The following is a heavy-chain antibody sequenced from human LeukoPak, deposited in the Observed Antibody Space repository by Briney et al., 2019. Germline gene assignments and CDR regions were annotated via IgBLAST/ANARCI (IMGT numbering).Heavy chain of an antibody. CDR2: INAGNGNT. V-gene: IGHV1-3*01. J-gene: IGHJ4*02. CDR1: GYTFTSYA. Sequence: ASVKVSCKASGYTFTSYAMHWVRQAPGQRLEWMGWINAGNGNTKYSQKFQGRVTITRDTSASTAYMELSSLRSEDTAVYYCARDISSGWYFGYFDYWGQGTLVTVSS. D-gene: IGHD6-19*01. CDR3: ARDISSGWYFGYFDY.